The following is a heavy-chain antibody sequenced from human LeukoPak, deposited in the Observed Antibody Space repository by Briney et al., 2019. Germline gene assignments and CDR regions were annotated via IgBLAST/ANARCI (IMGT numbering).Heavy chain of an antibody. CDR2: INWNGGST. V-gene: IGHV3-20*04. CDR3: AKDGGDYYDSSGYFFDY. Sequence: GGSLRLSCAASGFTFDDYGMSWVRQAPGKGLEWVSGINWNGGSTGYADSVKGRFTISRDNAKNSLYLQMNSLRAEDTAVYYCAKDGGDYYDSSGYFFDYWGQGTLVTVSS. CDR1: GFTFDDYG. D-gene: IGHD3-22*01. J-gene: IGHJ4*02.